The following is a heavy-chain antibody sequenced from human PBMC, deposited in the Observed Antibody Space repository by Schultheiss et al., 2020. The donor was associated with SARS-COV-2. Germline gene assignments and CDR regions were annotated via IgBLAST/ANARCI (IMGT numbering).Heavy chain of an antibody. J-gene: IGHJ5*02. CDR3: ARDSQGEALDP. D-gene: IGHD3-10*01. V-gene: IGHV4-59*06. Sequence: SETLSLTCTVSGGSISSYYWSWILQPPGKGLEWIGYIYYSGSTYYNPSLKSRVTISVDTSKNQFSLKLSSVTAADTAVYYCARDSQGEALDPWGQGTLVTVS. CDR1: GGSISSYY. CDR2: IYYSGST.